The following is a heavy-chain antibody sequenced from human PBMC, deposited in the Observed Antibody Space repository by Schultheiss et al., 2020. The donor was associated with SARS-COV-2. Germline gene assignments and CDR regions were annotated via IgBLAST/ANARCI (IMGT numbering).Heavy chain of an antibody. D-gene: IGHD3-9*01. CDR1: GFTFSDYY. CDR3: ARGTYYDTLTGYSLADGWYFDL. CDR2: ISSSSTI. J-gene: IGHJ2*01. Sequence: GGSLRLSCAASGFTFSDYYMSWIRQAPGKGLEWVSYISSSSTIYYADSVKGRFTISRDNAKNTLFLQMNSLRAEDTAVYYCARGTYYDTLTGYSLADGWYFDLWGRGTVVTVSS. V-gene: IGHV3-69-1*01.